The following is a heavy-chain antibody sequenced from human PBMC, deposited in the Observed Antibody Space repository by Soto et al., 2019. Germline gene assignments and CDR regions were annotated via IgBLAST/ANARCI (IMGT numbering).Heavy chain of an antibody. J-gene: IGHJ4*02. Sequence: ASVKVSCKAPGYTFSNYAIHWVRQAPGQRLECLGWINVGSGNTKYSQKFQGRVTITWDTSASTAYMQLSSLRYEDTAVYYCSRSALTPLDYWGPGTLVTVS. V-gene: IGHV1-3*01. D-gene: IGHD6-25*01. CDR1: GYTFSNYA. CDR2: INVGSGNT. CDR3: SRSALTPLDY.